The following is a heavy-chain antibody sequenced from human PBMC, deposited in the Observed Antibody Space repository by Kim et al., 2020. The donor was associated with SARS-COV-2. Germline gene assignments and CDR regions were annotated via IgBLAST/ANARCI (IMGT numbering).Heavy chain of an antibody. D-gene: IGHD3-3*01. CDR1: GFTFSDYY. J-gene: IGHJ6*02. Sequence: GGSLRLSCAASGFTFSDYYMSWIRQAPGKGLEWVSYISSSGSTIYYADSVKGRFTISRDNAKNSLYLQMNSLRAEDTAVYYCARDGKTYYDFWEGYEWRSYYYYGMDVWGQGTTVTVSS. CDR2: ISSSGSTI. V-gene: IGHV3-11*01. CDR3: ARDGKTYYDFWEGYEWRSYYYYGMDV.